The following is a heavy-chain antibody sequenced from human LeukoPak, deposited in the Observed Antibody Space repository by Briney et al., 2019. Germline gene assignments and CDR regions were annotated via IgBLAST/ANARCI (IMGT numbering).Heavy chain of an antibody. J-gene: IGHJ4*02. CDR3: AKESGKFDY. Sequence: GGSLRLSCVASGLPIADFAMHWVRQAPGKGLELVSLISGDGVSTFYADSVKGRFSISRDNSKNSLYLEMTSPRTEDAAMYYCAKESGKFDYWGQGTLVAVSS. CDR2: ISGDGVST. V-gene: IGHV3-43*02. CDR1: GLPIADFA.